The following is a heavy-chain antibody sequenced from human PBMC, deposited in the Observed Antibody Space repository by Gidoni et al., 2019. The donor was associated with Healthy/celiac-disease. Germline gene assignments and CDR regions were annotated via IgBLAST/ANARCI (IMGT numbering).Heavy chain of an antibody. J-gene: IGHJ4*02. CDR3: ARDETNYYDSSGTFDY. Sequence: EVQLVESGGGLVQPGGSLRLSCAASGFPFSSYWKSWVRQAPGKGLEWVANIKQDGSEKYYVDSVKGRFTISRDNAKNSLYLQMNSLRAEDTAVYYCARDETNYYDSSGTFDYWGQGTLVTVSS. D-gene: IGHD3-22*01. CDR1: GFPFSSYW. V-gene: IGHV3-7*04. CDR2: IKQDGSEK.